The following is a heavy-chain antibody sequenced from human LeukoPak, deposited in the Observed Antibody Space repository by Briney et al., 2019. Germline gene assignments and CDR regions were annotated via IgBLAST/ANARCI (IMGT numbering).Heavy chain of an antibody. J-gene: IGHJ5*02. CDR3: VKDAGTA. D-gene: IGHD2-8*02. V-gene: IGHV3-7*01. CDR2: IKKDGSEK. Sequence: GGSLRLSCAASGFTFSNNWMSWVRQAPGKGLECVANIKKDGSEKYYIYSVKGRFTISRDNAKNSVYLQMNSLRAEDTALYYCVKDAGTAWGQGTLVTVSS. CDR1: GFTFSNNW.